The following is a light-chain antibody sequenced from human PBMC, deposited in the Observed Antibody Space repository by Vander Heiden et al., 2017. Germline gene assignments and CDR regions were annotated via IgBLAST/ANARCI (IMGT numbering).Light chain of an antibody. J-gene: IGKJ2*01. CDR2: LGS. CDR1: QSLLHSNGYNY. CDR3: MQALQTPWYT. V-gene: IGKV2-28*01. Sequence: DIVMTQSPLSLPVTPGEPASISCRSSQSLLHSNGYNYLDWYLQKPGQSPQLLIYLGSNRASGVPDRFSGSGSGTDFTLKISRVEAEDVGVYYCMQALQTPWYTFGQGTKLXIK.